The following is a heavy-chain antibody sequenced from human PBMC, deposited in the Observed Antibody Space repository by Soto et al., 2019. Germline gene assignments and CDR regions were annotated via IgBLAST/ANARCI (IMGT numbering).Heavy chain of an antibody. CDR3: ARHIVVVPAASGYGMDV. D-gene: IGHD2-2*01. J-gene: IGHJ6*02. CDR2: IYYSGST. CDR1: GGSISSGGYY. V-gene: IGHV4-31*03. Sequence: PSETLSLTCTVSGGSISSGGYYWSWIRQHPGKGLEWIGYIYYSGSTYYNPSLKSRVTISVVTSKNQFSLKLSSVTAADTAVYYCARHIVVVPAASGYGMDVWGQGTTVTVSS.